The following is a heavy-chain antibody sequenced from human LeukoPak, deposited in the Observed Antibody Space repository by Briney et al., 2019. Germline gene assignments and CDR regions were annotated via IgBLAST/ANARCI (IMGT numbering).Heavy chain of an antibody. CDR2: ISGSGGST. J-gene: IGHJ4*02. CDR3: ARGEQEMATMSIDY. CDR1: GFTFSTYA. D-gene: IGHD5-24*01. Sequence: PGGSLRLSCAASGFTFSTYAMSWVRQAPGKGLEWVSGISGSGGSTYYADSVKGRFTISRDNAKNSLYLQMDGLRAEDTAVYYCARGEQEMATMSIDYWGQGTLVTVSS. V-gene: IGHV3-23*01.